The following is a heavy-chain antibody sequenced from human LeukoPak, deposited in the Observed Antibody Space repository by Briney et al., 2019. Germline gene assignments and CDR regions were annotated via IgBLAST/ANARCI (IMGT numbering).Heavy chain of an antibody. D-gene: IGHD6-19*01. CDR3: ARPDGYSSGPIDY. J-gene: IGHJ4*02. Sequence: PSETLSLTCAVYGGSFSGYYWSWIRQPPGKGLEWIGEINHSGSTNYNPSLKSRVTISVDTSKNQFSLKLSSVTAADTAVYYCARPDGYSSGPIDYWGQGTLVTVSS. V-gene: IGHV4-34*01. CDR1: GGSFSGYY. CDR2: INHSGST.